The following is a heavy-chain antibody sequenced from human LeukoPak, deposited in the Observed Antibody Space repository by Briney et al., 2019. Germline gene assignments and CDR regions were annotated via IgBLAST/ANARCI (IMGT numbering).Heavy chain of an antibody. V-gene: IGHV3-23*01. CDR2: ISDRDGST. J-gene: IGHJ6*02. CDR1: GFTFSSYA. Sequence: PGGSLRLSCAASGFTFSSYAMSWVRQAPGKGLECFSSISDRDGSTYYVGAVKGRFTISRDNSKNTLYLQMNSLRGEDTAVYFCAKAVGVAATSPTSYFYYGMDVWGQGTTVTVSS. CDR3: AKAVGVAATSPTSYFYYGMDV. D-gene: IGHD2-15*01.